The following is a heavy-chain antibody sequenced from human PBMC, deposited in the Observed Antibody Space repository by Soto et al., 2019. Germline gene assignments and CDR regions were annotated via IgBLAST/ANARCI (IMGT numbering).Heavy chain of an antibody. Sequence: GGSLRLSCAASGFTFSSYSMNWVRQAPGKGLEWVSSISSSSSYIYYADSVKGRFTISRDNAKNSLYLQMNSLRAEDTAVYYCARDLTLLAARYMDVWGKGTTVTVSS. CDR1: GFTFSSYS. D-gene: IGHD6-6*01. CDR3: ARDLTLLAARYMDV. V-gene: IGHV3-21*01. J-gene: IGHJ6*03. CDR2: ISSSSSYI.